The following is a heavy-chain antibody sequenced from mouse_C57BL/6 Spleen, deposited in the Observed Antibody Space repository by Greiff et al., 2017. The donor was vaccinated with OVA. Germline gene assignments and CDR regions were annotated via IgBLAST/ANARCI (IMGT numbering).Heavy chain of an antibody. Sequence: DVKLVESGGGLVQPGGSLSLSCAASGFTFTDYYMSWVRQPPGKALEWLGFIRNKANGYTTEYSASVKGRFTISRDNSQSILYLQMNALRAEDSATYYCARYKSYDGYYRAMDYWGQGTSVTVSS. CDR3: ARYKSYDGYYRAMDY. CDR2: IRNKANGYTT. D-gene: IGHD2-3*01. CDR1: GFTFTDYY. J-gene: IGHJ4*01. V-gene: IGHV7-3*01.